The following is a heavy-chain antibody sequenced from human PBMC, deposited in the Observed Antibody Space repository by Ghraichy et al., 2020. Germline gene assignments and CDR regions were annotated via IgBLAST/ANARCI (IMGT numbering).Heavy chain of an antibody. CDR1: GGSFSGYY. CDR2: INHSGST. CDR3: ARDGGSGGRRYAY. Sequence: SQTLSLTCAVYGGSFSGYYWSWIRQPPGKGLEWIGEINHSGSTNYNPSLKSRVTISVDTSKNQFSLKLSSVTAADTAVYYCARDGGSGGRRYAYWGQGTLVTVSS. J-gene: IGHJ4*02. D-gene: IGHD2-15*01. V-gene: IGHV4-34*01.